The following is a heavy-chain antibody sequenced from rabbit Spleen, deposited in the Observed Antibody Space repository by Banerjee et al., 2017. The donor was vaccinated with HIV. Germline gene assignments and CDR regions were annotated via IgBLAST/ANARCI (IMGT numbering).Heavy chain of an antibody. V-gene: IGHV1S45*01. CDR1: GLDISSSYW. CDR2: IVIGSGVT. D-gene: IGHD7-1*01. J-gene: IGHJ3*01. CDR3: ARFYAGYGDFGYAAM. Sequence: QEQLEESGGDLVKSGASLTLTCKASGLDISSSYWICWVRQAPGKGLEWIGCIVIGSGVTYYTTWAKGRFTISKTSSTTVTLQMTSLTAADTATYFCARFYAGYGDFGYAAMWGQGTLVTVS.